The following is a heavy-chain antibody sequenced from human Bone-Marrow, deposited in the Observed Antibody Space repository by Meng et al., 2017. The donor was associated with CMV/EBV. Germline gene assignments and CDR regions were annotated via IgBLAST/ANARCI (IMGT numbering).Heavy chain of an antibody. CDR3: ARAPQNGYSSYYYYGMDV. CDR2: IYYSGST. Sequence: GSLRLSCAVYGGSFSGYYWSWIRQPPGKGLEWIGSIYYSGSTYYNPSLKSRVTISVDTSKNQFSLKLSSVTAADTAVYYCARAPQNGYSSYYYYGMDVWGQGTTVTVSS. J-gene: IGHJ6*02. CDR1: GGSFSGYY. V-gene: IGHV4-34*01. D-gene: IGHD6-13*01.